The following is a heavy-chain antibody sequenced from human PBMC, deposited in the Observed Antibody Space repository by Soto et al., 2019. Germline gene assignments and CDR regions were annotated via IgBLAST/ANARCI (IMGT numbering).Heavy chain of an antibody. Sequence: PSETLSLTCAVYGGSFSGYYWSWIRQPPGKGLEWIGEINHSGSTNYNPSLKSRVTISVDTSKNQFSLKLSSVTAADTAVYYCARDGSQQLVYDAFDIWGQGTMVT. V-gene: IGHV4-34*01. CDR2: INHSGST. J-gene: IGHJ3*02. CDR3: ARDGSQQLVYDAFDI. CDR1: GGSFSGYY. D-gene: IGHD6-13*01.